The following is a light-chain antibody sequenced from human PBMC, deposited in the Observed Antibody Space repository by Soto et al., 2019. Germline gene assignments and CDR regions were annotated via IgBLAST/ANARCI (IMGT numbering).Light chain of an antibody. J-gene: IGLJ1*01. Sequence: QSVLTQSASVSGSPGQSITISCTGTSGDIGSYNRVSWYQQHPGKAPKLIIYEVTDRPSGVSNRFSGSKSGNTASLTISGLPAEDEAEYYCSSYTNINTRACVFGTGTKLTVL. CDR2: EVT. V-gene: IGLV2-14*01. CDR3: SSYTNINTRACV. CDR1: SGDIGSYNR.